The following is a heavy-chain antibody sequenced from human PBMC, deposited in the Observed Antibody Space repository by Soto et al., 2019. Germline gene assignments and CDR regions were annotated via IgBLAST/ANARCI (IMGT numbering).Heavy chain of an antibody. V-gene: IGHV4-34*01. D-gene: IGHD3-16*01. J-gene: IGHJ5*02. CDR2: INHVGGT. CDR1: GGFLSESY. CDR3: VRIRYQLPSSVLWLDP. Sequence: SETLSLTCAIYGGFLSESYWTWIRQPPGKGLEWIGEINHVGGTNYNPSLKSRVTMSVDTSQNQFSLRLISVTAADTAMYFCVRIRYQLPSSVLWLDPWGQGTPVTVSS.